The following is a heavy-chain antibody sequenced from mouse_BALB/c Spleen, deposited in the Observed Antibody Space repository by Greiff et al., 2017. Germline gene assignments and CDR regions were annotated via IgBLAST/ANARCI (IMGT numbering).Heavy chain of an antibody. CDR2: ISDGGSYT. CDR1: GFTFSDYY. D-gene: IGHD2-1*01. Sequence: EVKLEESGGGLVKPGGSLKLSCAASGFTFSDYYMYWVRQTPEKRLEWVATISDGGSYTYYPDSVKGRFTISRDNAKNNLYLQMSSLKSEDTAMYYCARDRGNLYAMDYWGQGTSVTVSS. CDR3: ARDRGNLYAMDY. V-gene: IGHV5-4*02. J-gene: IGHJ4*01.